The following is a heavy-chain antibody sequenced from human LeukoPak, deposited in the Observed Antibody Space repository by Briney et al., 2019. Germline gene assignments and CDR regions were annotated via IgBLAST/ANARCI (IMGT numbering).Heavy chain of an antibody. D-gene: IGHD5-24*01. CDR3: LKGGWATIGPPKA. Sequence: GGSLRLSCSAAGFTFRSHAMHWVRQPPGKGLEYVSTINDDGSLTYYADSVKGRFTISRDNSKNTVYLQMNNLRPDDSAVYHCLKGGWATIGPPKAWGQGTQVSVSS. CDR2: INDDGSLT. CDR1: GFTFRSHA. J-gene: IGHJ5*02. V-gene: IGHV3-64D*08.